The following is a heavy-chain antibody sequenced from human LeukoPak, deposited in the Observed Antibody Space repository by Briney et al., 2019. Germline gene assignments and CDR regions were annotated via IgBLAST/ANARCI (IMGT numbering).Heavy chain of an antibody. CDR2: INPNSGGT. J-gene: IGHJ4*02. CDR3: AGDPIAVAGTIFDY. D-gene: IGHD6-19*01. CDR1: GGTFSSYA. V-gene: IGHV1-2*02. Sequence: GSSVKLSCKASGGTFSSYAISWVRQAPGQGLEWMGWINPNSGGTNYAQKFQGRVTMTRDTSISTAYMELSRLRSDDTAVYYCAGDPIAVAGTIFDYWGQGTLVTVSS.